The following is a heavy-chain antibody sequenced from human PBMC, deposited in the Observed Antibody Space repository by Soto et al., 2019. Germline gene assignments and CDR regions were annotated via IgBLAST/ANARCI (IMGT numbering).Heavy chain of an antibody. CDR1: GASISGFY. CDR3: VRDGTKTLRDWFDP. V-gene: IGHV4-4*07. D-gene: IGHD1-1*01. CDR2: IYATGTT. Sequence: LSLTCTVSGASISGFYWSWIRKSAGKGLEWIGRIYATGTTDYNPSLKSRVMMSVDTSKKQFSLKLRSVTAADTAVYYCVRDGTKTLRDWFDPWGQGSSVTVSS. J-gene: IGHJ5*02.